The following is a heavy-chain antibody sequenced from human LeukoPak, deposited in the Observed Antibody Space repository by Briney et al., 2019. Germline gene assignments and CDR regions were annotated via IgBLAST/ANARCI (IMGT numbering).Heavy chain of an antibody. J-gene: IGHJ4*02. CDR2: VSGNGGSA. CDR1: GFTFNNYA. V-gene: IGHV3-23*01. D-gene: IGHD4/OR15-4a*01. Sequence: PGGSLTLSCAASGFTFNNYAMSWVRQPPGKGLEWVSTVSGNGGSAYYADSVKGRFIISRDNSKNTLYLQLDTLGAEDTAVYYCAKTDLGARCYYFDSWGQGTLVYVSS. CDR3: AKTDLGARCYYFDS.